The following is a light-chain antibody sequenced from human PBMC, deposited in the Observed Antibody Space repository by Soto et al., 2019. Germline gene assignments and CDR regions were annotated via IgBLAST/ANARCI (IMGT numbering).Light chain of an antibody. V-gene: IGKV3-20*01. CDR3: QQYGGSPT. CDR1: QSVRSNN. Sequence: EIVFTQSPGTLSLSPGERATLSCRASQSVRSNNLAWYQQKPGQAPRLLIYGASSRATGIPDRFSGGGSGTDFTLTISRLEPEDFAVYYCQQYGGSPTFGQGTKVDIK. CDR2: GAS. J-gene: IGKJ1*01.